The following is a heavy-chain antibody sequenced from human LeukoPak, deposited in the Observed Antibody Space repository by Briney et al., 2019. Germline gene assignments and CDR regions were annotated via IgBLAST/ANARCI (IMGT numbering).Heavy chain of an antibody. Sequence: PSETLSLTCTVSGASISSYYWSWIRQPPGKGLEWIGDIYYSGSIKYNPSLKSRVTMSVDTSKNQFSLKLSSVTAADTAIYYCARENPSGYYNRPIDYWGQGTLVTVSS. CDR3: ARENPSGYYNRPIDY. CDR1: GASISSYY. D-gene: IGHD3-22*01. CDR2: IYYSGSI. V-gene: IGHV4-59*01. J-gene: IGHJ4*02.